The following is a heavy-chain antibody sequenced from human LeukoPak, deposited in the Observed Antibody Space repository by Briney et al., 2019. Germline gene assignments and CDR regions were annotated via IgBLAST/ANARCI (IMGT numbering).Heavy chain of an antibody. Sequence: GGSLRLSCAASGFTFSSFAIHWIRQAPGKGLEWVAFIQYDGTNKYFADSVKGRFTISRDNSKNTAYLQMNSLRAEDTAVYYCAKDKVAVAGYFDFWGQGTLVTVSS. V-gene: IGHV3-30*02. J-gene: IGHJ4*02. CDR2: IQYDGTNK. D-gene: IGHD6-19*01. CDR1: GFTFSSFA. CDR3: AKDKVAVAGYFDF.